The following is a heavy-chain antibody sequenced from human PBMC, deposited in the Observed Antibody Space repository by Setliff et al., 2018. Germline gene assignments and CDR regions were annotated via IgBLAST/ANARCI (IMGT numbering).Heavy chain of an antibody. D-gene: IGHD3-3*01. Sequence: SETLSLTCNVSGVSISSYYWSWIRQPPGKGLESIGYIQKSGSTNYNPALMSRVSISVDTSKNQFSLKLRSVTAADTAVYYCARLSWNGLRYYGLDVWGQGTTVTVSS. CDR1: GVSISSYY. V-gene: IGHV4-59*01. CDR3: ARLSWNGLRYYGLDV. CDR2: IQKSGST. J-gene: IGHJ6*02.